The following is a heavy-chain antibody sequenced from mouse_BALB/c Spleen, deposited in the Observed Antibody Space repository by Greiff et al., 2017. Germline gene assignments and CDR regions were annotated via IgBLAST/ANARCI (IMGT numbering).Heavy chain of an antibody. CDR2: IWSGGST. J-gene: IGHJ3*01. CDR3: ARSYDYDGSWFAY. D-gene: IGHD2-4*01. V-gene: IGHV2-2*02. CDR1: GFSLTSYG. Sequence: QVQLKESGPGLVQPSQSLSITCTVSGFSLTSYGVHWVRQSPGKGLEWLGVIWSGGSTDYNAAFISRLSISKDNSKSQVFFKMNSLQANDTAIYYCARSYDYDGSWFAYWGQGTLVTVSA.